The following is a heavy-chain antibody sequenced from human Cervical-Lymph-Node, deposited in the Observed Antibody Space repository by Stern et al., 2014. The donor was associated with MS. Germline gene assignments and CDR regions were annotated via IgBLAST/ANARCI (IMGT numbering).Heavy chain of an antibody. V-gene: IGHV3-21*01. CDR3: ARDKVGATFPDEYYYYYGMDV. CDR2: ISSSSSYI. J-gene: IGHJ6*02. CDR1: GFTFSSYS. Sequence: EMQLVESGGGLVKPGGSLRLSCAASGFTFSSYSMNWVRQAPGKGLEWVSSISSSSSYIYYADSVNGRFTISRDNAKNSLYLQMNSLRAEDTAVYYCARDKVGATFPDEYYYYYGMDVWGQGTTVTVSS. D-gene: IGHD1-26*01.